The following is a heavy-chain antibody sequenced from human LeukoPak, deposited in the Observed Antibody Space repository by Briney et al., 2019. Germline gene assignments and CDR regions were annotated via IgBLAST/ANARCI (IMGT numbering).Heavy chain of an antibody. CDR1: GFTFSSYA. CDR3: ARSLC. Sequence: GGSLRLSCAASGFTFSSYAMHWVRQAPGKGLEYVSAISSNGGSTYYANSVKGRFTISRDNAKNTLYLQMNSLRAEDTAVHYCARSLCWGQGTLVTVSS. CDR2: ISSNGGST. J-gene: IGHJ4*02. V-gene: IGHV3-64*01.